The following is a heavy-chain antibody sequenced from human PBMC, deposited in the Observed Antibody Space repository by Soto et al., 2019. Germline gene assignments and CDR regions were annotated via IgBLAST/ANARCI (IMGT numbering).Heavy chain of an antibody. J-gene: IGHJ4*02. D-gene: IGHD3-9*01. CDR1: RFTFSSYA. Sequence: QVQLVESGGGVVQTGRSLRLSCAASRFTFSSYAMHWVRQAPGKGLEWVAVISFDGSNKYYADSVKGRFTISRDNSKNTLYLQMNSLRAEDTAVYYCARARGILTDGYFDYWGQGTPATVSS. V-gene: IGHV3-30-3*01. CDR2: ISFDGSNK. CDR3: ARARGILTDGYFDY.